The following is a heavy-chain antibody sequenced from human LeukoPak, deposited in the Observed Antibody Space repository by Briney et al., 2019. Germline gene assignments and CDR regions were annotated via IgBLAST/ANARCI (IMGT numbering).Heavy chain of an antibody. D-gene: IGHD6-13*01. Sequence: GASVKVSCKASGYTFTGYYIHWVRQAPGQGREWMGRINPNSGAKSYPQKFQDRVTMTRDTSISTAYMELSSLRSDDTAVYYCARVLRFSSPVDYWGQGTLVTVSS. CDR3: ARVLRFSSPVDY. CDR2: INPNSGAK. CDR1: GYTFTGYY. J-gene: IGHJ4*02. V-gene: IGHV1-2*06.